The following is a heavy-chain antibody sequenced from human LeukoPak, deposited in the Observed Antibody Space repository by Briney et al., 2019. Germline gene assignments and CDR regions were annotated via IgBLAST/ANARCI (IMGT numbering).Heavy chain of an antibody. CDR2: ISSSSSTI. D-gene: IGHD3-22*01. CDR3: AKDMGITMIVVVTGPADY. Sequence: GGSLRLSCAASGFTFSSYSMNWVRQAPVKGLEWVSYISSSSSTIYYADSVKGRFTISRDNAKNSLYLQMNSLRAEDTAVYYCAKDMGITMIVVVTGPADYWGQGTLVTVSS. V-gene: IGHV3-48*01. CDR1: GFTFSSYS. J-gene: IGHJ4*02.